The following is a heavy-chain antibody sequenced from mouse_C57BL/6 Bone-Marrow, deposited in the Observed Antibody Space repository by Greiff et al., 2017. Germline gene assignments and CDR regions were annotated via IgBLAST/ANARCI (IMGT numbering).Heavy chain of an antibody. Sequence: QVQLQQPGAELVKPGASVKVSCKASGYTFTSYWMHWVKQRPGQGLEWIGRIHPSDSDTNYNQKFKGKATLTVDKSSSTAYMHLSSLTSEDSAVYYGAMPLYDGYCAWFAYWGQGTLVTVSA. CDR3: AMPLYDGYCAWFAY. V-gene: IGHV1-74*01. CDR1: GYTFTSYW. CDR2: IHPSDSDT. J-gene: IGHJ3*01. D-gene: IGHD2-3*01.